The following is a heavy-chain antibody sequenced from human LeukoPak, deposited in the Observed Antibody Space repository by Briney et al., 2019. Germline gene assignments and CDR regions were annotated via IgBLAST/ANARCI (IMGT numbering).Heavy chain of an antibody. CDR1: GGSISSSGHY. D-gene: IGHD4-17*01. CDR3: ARGTTVTTFDY. Sequence: PSQTLSLTCTVSGGSISSSGHYWSWIRQHPGKGLEWIGYIYYSGSTYYNPSLKSRVTISVDTSKNRFSLKLSSVTAADTAVYYCARGTTVTTFDYWGQGTLVTVSS. J-gene: IGHJ4*02. CDR2: IYYSGST. V-gene: IGHV4-31*03.